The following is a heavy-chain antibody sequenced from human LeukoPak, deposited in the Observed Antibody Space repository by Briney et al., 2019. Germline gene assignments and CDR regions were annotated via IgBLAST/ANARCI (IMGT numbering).Heavy chain of an antibody. CDR3: ARDVDAFDI. CDR1: GYTFNTYG. J-gene: IGHJ3*02. CDR2: ISAYNGNT. Sequence: ASVKVSCKTSGYTFNTYGIAWVRQAPGQGLERMGWISAYNGNTNYAQNLQDRVTMTTDTSTATAYMELRSLRSDDTAVYYCARDVDAFDIWGQGTMVTVSS. V-gene: IGHV1-18*01.